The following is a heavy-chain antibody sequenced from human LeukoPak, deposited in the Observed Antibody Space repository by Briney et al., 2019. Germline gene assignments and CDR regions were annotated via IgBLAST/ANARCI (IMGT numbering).Heavy chain of an antibody. CDR1: GYTFTSNY. CDR2: ISPSGGST. Sequence: ASVKVSCKAFGYTFTSNYMHWVRQAPGQGPEWMGVISPSGGSTTYAQKFQGRVTLTRDMSTSTDYLELSSLRSEDTAVYYCASGSGSSSWLDPWGQGTLVTVSS. V-gene: IGHV1-46*01. D-gene: IGHD3-10*01. CDR3: ASGSGSSSWLDP. J-gene: IGHJ5*02.